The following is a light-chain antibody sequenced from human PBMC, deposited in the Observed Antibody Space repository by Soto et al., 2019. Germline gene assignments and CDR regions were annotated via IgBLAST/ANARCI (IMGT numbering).Light chain of an antibody. J-gene: IGLJ2*01. CDR2: EVS. V-gene: IGLV2-8*01. CDR3: ASYAVSNVV. CDR1: SSDIGGYND. Sequence: QSALTQPPSASGSPGQSVTISCTGTSSDIGGYNDISWYQQHPGKAPKLMIYEVSKRPSGVPDRVSASKSGNTASLTVSGLQAEDEADYYCASYAVSNVVFGGGTKVTVL.